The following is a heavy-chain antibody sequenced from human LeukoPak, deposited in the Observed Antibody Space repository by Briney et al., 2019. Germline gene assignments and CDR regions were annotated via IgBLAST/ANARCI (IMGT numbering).Heavy chain of an antibody. CDR3: AREAYGSSENFYY. CDR1: GYTFTGYY. Sequence: ASVKVSCKASGYTFTGYYMHWVRQAPGQGLEWMGWINPNSGGTNYTQKFQGRVTMTRDTSISTAYMELSRLRSDDTAVYYCAREAYGSSENFYYWGQGTLVTVSS. D-gene: IGHD6-6*01. J-gene: IGHJ4*02. V-gene: IGHV1-2*02. CDR2: INPNSGGT.